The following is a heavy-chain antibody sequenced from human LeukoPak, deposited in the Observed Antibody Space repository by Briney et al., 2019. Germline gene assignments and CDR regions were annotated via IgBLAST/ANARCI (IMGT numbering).Heavy chain of an antibody. J-gene: IGHJ4*02. V-gene: IGHV3-23*01. CDR2: IGGSGGIT. Sequence: PGGSLRPSCAASGFTFSSYAMSWVRQAPGTGLEWVSSIGGSGGITYYADFVKGRFTTSRDNSKNTLYLQMNSLRAEDTAVYYCAKDMSFGDYSDDYWGQGTLVTVSS. CDR1: GFTFSSYA. D-gene: IGHD4-17*01. CDR3: AKDMSFGDYSDDY.